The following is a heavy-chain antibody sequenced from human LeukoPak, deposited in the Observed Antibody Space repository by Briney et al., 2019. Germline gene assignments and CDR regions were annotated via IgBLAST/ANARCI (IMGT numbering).Heavy chain of an antibody. J-gene: IGHJ3*02. D-gene: IGHD6-6*01. Sequence: SETLSLTCAVYGGSFSGYYWSWIRQPPGKGLEWIGEINHSGSTNYNPSLKSRVTISVDTSKNQFSLKLSSVTAADTAVYYCARGRRIAARWRGAFDIWGQGTMVTVS. CDR2: INHSGST. V-gene: IGHV4-34*01. CDR1: GGSFSGYY. CDR3: ARGRRIAARWRGAFDI.